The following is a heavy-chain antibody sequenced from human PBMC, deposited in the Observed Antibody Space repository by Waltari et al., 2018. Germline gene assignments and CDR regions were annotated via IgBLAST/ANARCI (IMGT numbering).Heavy chain of an antibody. J-gene: IGHJ6*02. Sequence: EVQLVESGGGLVQPGGSLRLSCAASGFTFSRYWMHWVRQVPGKGLVWVSRINSDGSRPKYADSVEGRFTISRDNAKNTVYLQMNSLRVEDTAVYYCARDLREGYGRSYGMDVWGQGTTVTVSS. D-gene: IGHD3-16*01. CDR1: GFTFSRYW. CDR2: INSDGSRP. CDR3: ARDLREGYGRSYGMDV. V-gene: IGHV3-74*03.